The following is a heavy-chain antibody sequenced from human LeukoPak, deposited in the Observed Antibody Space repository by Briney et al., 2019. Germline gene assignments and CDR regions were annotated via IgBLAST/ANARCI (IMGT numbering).Heavy chain of an antibody. Sequence: SQTLSLTCAISGDSVSSNSAAWNWIRQSPSRGLEWLGRTYYRSKWHSYYAPSVKGRITNNPDTSKNQSSLQLKSVTPGDTAVYYCARMVGLVSDFWGQGTLVTVSS. CDR3: ARMVGLVSDF. V-gene: IGHV6-1*01. CDR2: TYYRSKWHS. J-gene: IGHJ4*02. CDR1: GDSVSSNSAA. D-gene: IGHD3-10*01.